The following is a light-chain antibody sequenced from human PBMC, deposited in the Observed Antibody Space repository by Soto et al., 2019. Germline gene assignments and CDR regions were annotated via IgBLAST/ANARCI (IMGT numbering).Light chain of an antibody. CDR2: GAS. CDR1: ESVSSN. V-gene: IGKV3-15*01. J-gene: IGKJ1*01. Sequence: EVVMTQSPATLSVSPGEIATLYFRASESVSSNLAWYQQRPGQAPRLVIYGASTRATGIPARFSGSGSGTEFTLTISSLQSEDFAVYYCQQFNNWPRTFGQGTKVDIK. CDR3: QQFNNWPRT.